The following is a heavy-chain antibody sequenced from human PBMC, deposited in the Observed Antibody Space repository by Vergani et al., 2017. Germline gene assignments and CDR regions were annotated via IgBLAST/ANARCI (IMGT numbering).Heavy chain of an antibody. D-gene: IGHD2-15*01. V-gene: IGHV1-2*02. CDR2: INPNSGGT. CDR1: GYTFTSYG. Sequence: QVQLVQSGAEVKKPGASVKVSCKASGYTFTSYGISWVRQAPGQGLEWMGWINPNSGGTNYAQKFQGRVTMTRDTSSSTAYMELSRLRSDDTAVYYCARGGEDIVVVFPFDYWGQGTLVTVSS. J-gene: IGHJ4*02. CDR3: ARGGEDIVVVFPFDY.